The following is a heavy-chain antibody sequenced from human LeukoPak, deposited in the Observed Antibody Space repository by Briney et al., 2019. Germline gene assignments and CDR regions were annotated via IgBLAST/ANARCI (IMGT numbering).Heavy chain of an antibody. CDR2: VGTSADT. V-gene: IGHV3-23*01. J-gene: IGHJ4*02. CDR1: GFTFSSYA. Sequence: GGSLRLSCLASGFTFSSYAMDWVRQAPGQGLQWVSAVGTSADTYYADSVRGRFTISRDNSKNTLYLQMNSLRAEDTAVYYCAIDRTDLPYWGQGTLVTVSS. CDR3: AIDRTDLPY.